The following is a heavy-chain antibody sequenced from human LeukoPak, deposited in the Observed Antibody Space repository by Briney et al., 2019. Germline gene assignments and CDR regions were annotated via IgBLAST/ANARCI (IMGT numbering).Heavy chain of an antibody. CDR2: ISGSGGST. V-gene: IGHV3-23*01. CDR1: GFTFSSYA. D-gene: IGHD5-24*01. CDR3: VRVRRDGYSELIY. J-gene: IGHJ4*02. Sequence: GGSLRLSCAASGFTFSSYAMSWVRQAPGKGLEWVSAISGSGGSTYYADSVKGRFTISRDNAKNTLFLQMNSLRAEDTAVYYCVRVRRDGYSELIYWGQGTLVTVSS.